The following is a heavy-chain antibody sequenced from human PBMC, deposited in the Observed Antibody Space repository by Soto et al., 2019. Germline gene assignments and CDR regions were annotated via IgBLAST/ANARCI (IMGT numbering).Heavy chain of an antibody. CDR2: ISSSSSYI. CDR3: AIVRGRGLSTYYYYGMDV. D-gene: IGHD2-2*01. V-gene: IGHV3-21*01. CDR1: GFTFSSYS. Sequence: GGSLRLSCAASGFTFSSYSMNWVRQAPGKGLEWVSSISSSSSYIYYADSVKGRFTISRDNAKNSLYLQMNSLRAEDTAVYYCAIVRGRGLSTYYYYGMDVWGQGTTVTVSS. J-gene: IGHJ6*02.